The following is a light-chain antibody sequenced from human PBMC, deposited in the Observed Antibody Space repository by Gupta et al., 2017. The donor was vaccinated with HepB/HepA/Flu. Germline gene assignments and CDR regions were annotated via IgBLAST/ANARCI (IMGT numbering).Light chain of an antibody. CDR1: SSNIGSNT. CDR2: SNN. CDR3: AAWDDSLNGHYV. V-gene: IGLV1-44*01. Sequence: QSVLTQPPSASGTPGQRVTISCSGSSSNIGSNTVNWYQQLPGTPPKLLIYSNNQRPSGVPDRVSGSKSGTSASLAISGLQSEDEADYYCAAWDDSLNGHYVFGTGTKVTVL. J-gene: IGLJ1*01.